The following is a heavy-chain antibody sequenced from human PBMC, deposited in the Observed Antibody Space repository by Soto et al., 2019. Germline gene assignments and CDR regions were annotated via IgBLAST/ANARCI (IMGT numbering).Heavy chain of an antibody. J-gene: IGHJ4*02. CDR1: GFTFSSYW. D-gene: IGHD6-13*01. Sequence: GGSLRLSCAASGFTFSSYWMTWVRQAPGKGLEWVANIDQVGSAKYFEDSVKGRFTISRDNAKNSVYLQLNSLRVDDTAVYYCATGTGLDYWGQGTLVTVSS. V-gene: IGHV3-7*03. CDR3: ATGTGLDY. CDR2: IDQVGSAK.